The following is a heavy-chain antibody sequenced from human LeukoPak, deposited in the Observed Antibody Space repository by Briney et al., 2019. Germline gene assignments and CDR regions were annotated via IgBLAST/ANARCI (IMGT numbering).Heavy chain of an antibody. V-gene: IGHV3-7*01. CDR3: VRESGIWSGRGIGRPLDV. Sequence: LPGGSLRLSCAGSGFTFSDYWMTWVRQTPGKGLEWVANINEDGSDKYYVDSVKGRFTISRDNAENSLFLQMNSLRAEDTAVYHSVRESGIWSGRGIGRPLDVWGKGTTVTVSS. J-gene: IGHJ6*04. D-gene: IGHD3-3*01. CDR1: GFTFSDYW. CDR2: INEDGSDK.